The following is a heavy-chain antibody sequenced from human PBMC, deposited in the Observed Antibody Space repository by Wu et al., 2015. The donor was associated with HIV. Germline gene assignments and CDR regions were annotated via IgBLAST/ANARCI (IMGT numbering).Heavy chain of an antibody. Sequence: QVHLVQSGAEVKKPGASVKLSCKASGYIFTTYYMHWVRQAPGQGLEWMGLINPSGGSTTYAQKFQGRVTMTRDTSTRTVYMELSSLRSDDTAVYYCVRDQQWPTEYYHYYGMDVWGQGTTVTVSS. CDR3: VRDQQWPTEYYHYYGMDV. J-gene: IGHJ6*02. V-gene: IGHV1-46*01. CDR1: GYIFTTYY. D-gene: IGHD6-19*01. CDR2: INPSGGST.